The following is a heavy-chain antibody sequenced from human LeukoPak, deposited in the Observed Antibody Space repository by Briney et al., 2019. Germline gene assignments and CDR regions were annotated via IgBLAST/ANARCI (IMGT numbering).Heavy chain of an antibody. CDR3: AIIAAAGLDAFDI. CDR2: IYPGHSDT. J-gene: IGHJ3*02. Sequence: GESLKISCKGSGYSFTSYWIGWVRQMPGKGLEWMGIIYPGHSDTRYSPSFQGQVTISADKSISTAYLQWSSLKASDTAMYYCAIIAAAGLDAFDIWGQGTMVTVSS. V-gene: IGHV5-51*01. CDR1: GYSFTSYW. D-gene: IGHD6-13*01.